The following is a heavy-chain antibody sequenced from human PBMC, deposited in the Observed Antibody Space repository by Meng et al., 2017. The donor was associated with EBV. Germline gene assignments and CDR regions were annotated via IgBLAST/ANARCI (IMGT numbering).Heavy chain of an antibody. CDR2: NIPIFGTA. Sequence: QGDLFQAGLEGTGPGPSVTAACQSSAGTFTSYAISCVRQARGQGLEWMGVNIPIFGTANYAQKFQARVTITADESTSTAYMELSSLRSEDTAVYYCARAPDSWNDGPYYWGQGTLVTVSS. CDR1: AGTFTSYA. D-gene: IGHD1-20*01. CDR3: ARAPDSWNDGPYY. J-gene: IGHJ4*02. V-gene: IGHV1-69*01.